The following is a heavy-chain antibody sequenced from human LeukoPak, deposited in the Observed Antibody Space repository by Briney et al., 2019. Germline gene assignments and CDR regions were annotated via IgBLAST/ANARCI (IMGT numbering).Heavy chain of an antibody. J-gene: IGHJ4*02. V-gene: IGHV1-46*01. D-gene: IGHD3-3*01. CDR3: ARDNDFWRDFDY. CDR2: INPSGGST. CDR1: GYTFTSYY. Sequence: GASVKLSCKACGYTFTSYYMHWVRQDPGQGLEWMGIINPSGGSTSYARKFQGRVTMTRDTSTSTVYMELSSLRSEDTAVYYCARDNDFWRDFDYWGQGTLVTVSS.